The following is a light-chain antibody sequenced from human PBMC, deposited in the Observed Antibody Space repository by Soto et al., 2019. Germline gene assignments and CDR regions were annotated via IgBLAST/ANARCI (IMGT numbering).Light chain of an antibody. Sequence: QSVLTQPPSVSGAPGQRVTISCTGSSSNIGAGYDVHWYQQLPGTAPKLLIYGNSNRPSGVPDRFSGSKSGTSASLAITGLQAEDEADSYYQSHYNNRSPNVVFGGGTKLTVL. J-gene: IGLJ2*01. CDR1: SSNIGAGYD. CDR3: QSHYNNRSPNVV. CDR2: GNS. V-gene: IGLV1-40*01.